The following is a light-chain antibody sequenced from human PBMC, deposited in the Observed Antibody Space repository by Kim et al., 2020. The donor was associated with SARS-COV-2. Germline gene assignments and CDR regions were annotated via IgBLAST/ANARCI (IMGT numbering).Light chain of an antibody. J-gene: IGLJ2*01. CDR2: EDS. CDR3: YSSDSSGRV. Sequence: SYELTQPLSVSVSPGQTARITCAGDALARKYAYWYQQKSGQAPVLVIYEDSKRPSGIPERFSGSNSGTTATLTISGAQVGDEADYYCYSSDSSGRVFGGGTQLTVL. CDR1: ALARKY. V-gene: IGLV3-10*01.